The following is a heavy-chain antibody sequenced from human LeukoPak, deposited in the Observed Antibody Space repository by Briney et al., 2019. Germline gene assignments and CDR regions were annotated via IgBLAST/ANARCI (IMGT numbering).Heavy chain of an antibody. D-gene: IGHD3-22*01. J-gene: IGHJ4*02. Sequence: GGSLRLTCAASGFTFSDYSMNWVRQAPGKGLEWVASVNTVSSYIYYADSMRGRFTISRDNAKNSLFLQMNSLRAEDTAVYYCARLRRNSDRSDFFYYYDHWGQGTLVTVSS. CDR3: ARLRRNSDRSDFFYYYDH. CDR1: GFTFSDYS. V-gene: IGHV3-21*01. CDR2: VNTVSSYI.